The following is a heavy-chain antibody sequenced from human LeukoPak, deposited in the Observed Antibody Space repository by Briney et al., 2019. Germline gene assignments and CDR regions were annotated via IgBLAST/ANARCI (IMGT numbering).Heavy chain of an antibody. J-gene: IGHJ5*02. Sequence: PSETLSLTCAVYGGSFSGYYWSWIRQPPGKGVEWIGEINHSGSTNYNPSLKSRVTISVDTSKNQFSLKLSSVTAADTAVYYCARHLKSSRVVPAAMPGVPFDPWGQGTLVTVSS. CDR1: GGSFSGYY. D-gene: IGHD2-2*01. CDR3: ARHLKSSRVVPAAMPGVPFDP. V-gene: IGHV4-34*01. CDR2: INHSGST.